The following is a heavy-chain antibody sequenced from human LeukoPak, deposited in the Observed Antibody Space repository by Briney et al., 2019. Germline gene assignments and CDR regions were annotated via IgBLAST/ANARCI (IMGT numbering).Heavy chain of an antibody. CDR2: ISYDGSNK. J-gene: IGHJ4*02. CDR3: AKGKDFDY. CDR1: GFTFSSYG. V-gene: IGHV3-30*18. Sequence: PGGSLRLSCAASGFTFSSYGMHWVRQAPGKGLEWVAVISYDGSNKYYADSVKGRFTISRDNSKNTLYLQMNSLRAEDTAVNYCAKGKDFDYWGQGTLVTVSS.